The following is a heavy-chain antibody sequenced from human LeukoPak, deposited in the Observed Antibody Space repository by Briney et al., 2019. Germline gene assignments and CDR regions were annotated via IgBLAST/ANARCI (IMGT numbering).Heavy chain of an antibody. J-gene: IGHJ4*02. CDR1: GYTFSGYY. CDR2: INPDSGGT. Sequence: ASVCLSCKASGYTFSGYYMHWVRQAPGQGLEWMGWINPDSGGTKYAQKFQGRVTMTRDTSISTAYMELSRLRSDDTAVYYCATEVTDWGQGTRVTLSS. V-gene: IGHV1-2*02. D-gene: IGHD5-18*01. CDR3: ATEVTD.